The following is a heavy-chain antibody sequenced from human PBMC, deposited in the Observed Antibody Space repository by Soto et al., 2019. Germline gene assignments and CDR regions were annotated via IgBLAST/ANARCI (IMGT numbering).Heavy chain of an antibody. CDR3: VRNGYYSLDV. V-gene: IGHV4-4*02. CDR2: VHHSGAT. J-gene: IGHJ6*02. Sequence: QVQLQESGPGLVRPSGTLSLTCAVSGDSIIGTGWWNWVRQSPGKGLDWIGEVHHSGATNYNPSLKSRVTISVDTSRNQFSLNLGSVTAADTAVYYCVRNGYYSLDVWGQGTTVTVSS. D-gene: IGHD3-22*01. CDR1: GDSIIGTGW.